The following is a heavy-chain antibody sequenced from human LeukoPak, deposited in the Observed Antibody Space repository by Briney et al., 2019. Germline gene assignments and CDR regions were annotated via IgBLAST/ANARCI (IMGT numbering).Heavy chain of an antibody. Sequence: PSETLSLTCTVSGGSISSSSYYWGWIRQPPGKGLEWIGSIYYSRSTYYNPSLKSRVTISVDTSKNQFSLKLSSVTAADTAVYYCARHYDSSGYYYQSPFDYWGQGTLVTVSS. V-gene: IGHV4-39*01. CDR3: ARHYDSSGYYYQSPFDY. CDR1: GGSISSSSYY. J-gene: IGHJ4*02. D-gene: IGHD3-22*01. CDR2: IYYSRST.